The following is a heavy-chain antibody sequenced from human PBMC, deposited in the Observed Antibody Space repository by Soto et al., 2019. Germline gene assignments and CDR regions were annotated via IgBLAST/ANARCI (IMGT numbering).Heavy chain of an antibody. CDR3: ARLYYYDSSYYYYGMDV. CDR1: GGTFSSYA. J-gene: IGHJ6*02. CDR2: IIPIFGTA. V-gene: IGHV1-69*13. Sequence: ASVKVSCKASGGTFSSYAISWVRQAPGQGLEWMGGIIPIFGTANYAQKFQGRVTITADESTSTAYMELSSLRSEDTAVYYCARLYYYDSSYYYYGMDVWGQGTTVTVSS. D-gene: IGHD3-22*01.